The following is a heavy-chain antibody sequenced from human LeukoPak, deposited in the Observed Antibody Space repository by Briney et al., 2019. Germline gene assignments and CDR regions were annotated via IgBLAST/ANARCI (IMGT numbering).Heavy chain of an antibody. CDR1: GFTFSSYA. J-gene: IGHJ4*02. D-gene: IGHD3-10*01. V-gene: IGHV3-30-3*01. CDR3: ARGRSYYGSGSDY. CDR2: ISYDGSNK. Sequence: PGGSLRLSCAASGFTFSSYAMHWVRQAPGKGLEWVAVISYDGSNKYYADSVKGRFTISRDNSKNTLYLQMNSLRAEDTAVYYCARGRSYYGSGSDYWGQGTLVTVSS.